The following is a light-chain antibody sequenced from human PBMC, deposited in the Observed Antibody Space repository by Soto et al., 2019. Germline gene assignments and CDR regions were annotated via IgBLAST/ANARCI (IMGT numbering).Light chain of an antibody. CDR2: GAT. Sequence: EILMTQSPATLSMSPGERATLSCRASQSVGTNLAWYQQTRGQAPRLLLYGATTRATGIPARFSGSGSGREFTLTISSLESEDFAVYFCQQCNDWPWTFGQGTKVDIK. J-gene: IGKJ1*01. V-gene: IGKV3-15*01. CDR1: QSVGTN. CDR3: QQCNDWPWT.